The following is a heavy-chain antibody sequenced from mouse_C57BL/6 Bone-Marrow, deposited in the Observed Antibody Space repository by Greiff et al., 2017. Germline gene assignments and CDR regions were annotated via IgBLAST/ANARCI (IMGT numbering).Heavy chain of an antibody. Sequence: EVKLQESGGDLVKPGGSLKLSCAASGFTFSSYGMSWVRQTPDKRLEWVATISSGGSYTYYPDSVKGRFTISRDNAKNTLYLQMSSLKSEDTAMYYCAREGFDYWGQGTTLTGSS. CDR3: AREGFDY. CDR1: GFTFSSYG. J-gene: IGHJ2*01. V-gene: IGHV5-6*01. CDR2: ISSGGSYT.